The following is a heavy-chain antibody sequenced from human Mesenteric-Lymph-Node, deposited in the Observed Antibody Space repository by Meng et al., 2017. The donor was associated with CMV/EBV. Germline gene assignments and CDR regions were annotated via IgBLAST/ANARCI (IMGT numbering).Heavy chain of an antibody. CDR1: GFTFSSSW. J-gene: IGHJ4*02. V-gene: IGHV3-74*01. Sequence: GESLKISCAASGFTFSSSWMHWVRQAPGKGLVWVSRINSDGSSTIYADSVKGRFTISRDNAKNTLYLQMNSLTPEDTAVYSCARVPYPADCSSWYDYWGQGTLVTVSS. CDR2: INSDGSST. D-gene: IGHD6-13*01. CDR3: ARVPYPADCSSWYDY.